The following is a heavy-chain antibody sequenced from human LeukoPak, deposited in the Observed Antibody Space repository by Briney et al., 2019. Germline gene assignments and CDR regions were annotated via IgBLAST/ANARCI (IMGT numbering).Heavy chain of an antibody. D-gene: IGHD3-16*01. J-gene: IGHJ5*02. Sequence: SQTLSLTCAISGDSVSSDSAAWNWIRRSPSRGLEWLARTYFRSKWYYDYALAVKGRITINPDTSKNQFSLQLNSVTPEDTAVLFWAKGPVGGINFFCPLGQGTLGTVSS. CDR1: GDSVSSDSAA. CDR2: TYFRSKWYY. V-gene: IGHV6-1*01. CDR3: AKGPVGGINFFCP.